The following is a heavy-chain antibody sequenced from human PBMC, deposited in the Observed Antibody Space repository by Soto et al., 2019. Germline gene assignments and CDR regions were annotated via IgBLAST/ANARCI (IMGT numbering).Heavy chain of an antibody. CDR3: ARALTTVTLFDP. V-gene: IGHV4-34*01. Sequence: SETLSLTCAVYGGSFSGYYWSWIRQPPGKGLEWIGEINHSGSTNYNPSLKSRVTISVDTSKNQFSLKLSSVTAADTAVYYCARALTTVTLFDPWGQRTLVTVSS. D-gene: IGHD4-17*01. CDR2: INHSGST. CDR1: GGSFSGYY. J-gene: IGHJ5*02.